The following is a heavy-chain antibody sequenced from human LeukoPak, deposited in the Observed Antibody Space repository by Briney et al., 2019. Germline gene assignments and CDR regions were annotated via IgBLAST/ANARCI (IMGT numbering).Heavy chain of an antibody. V-gene: IGHV1-24*01. CDR1: GYTLTELS. CDR2: FDPGDGET. D-gene: IGHD1-7*01. J-gene: IGHJ4*02. Sequence: ASVKVSCKVSGYTLTELSMHWVRQAPGKGLEWMGGFDPGDGETIYAQKFQGRVTMTEDTSTDTAYMELSSLRSEDTAVYYCATGFRITGTTCAYWGQGTLVTVSS. CDR3: ATGFRITGTTCAY.